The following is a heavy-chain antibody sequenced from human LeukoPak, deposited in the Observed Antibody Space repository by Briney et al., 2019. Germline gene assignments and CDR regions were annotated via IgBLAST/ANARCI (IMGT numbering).Heavy chain of an antibody. J-gene: IGHJ4*02. CDR2: IYYSGST. V-gene: IGHV4-61*05. Sequence: SETLSLTCTVSGGSISSSTYYWGWIRQPPGKGLEWIGYIYYSGSTNYNPSLKSRVTISVDTSKNQFSLKLSSVTAADTAVYYCARYSSSWYLIRGEFDYWGQGTLVTVSS. CDR3: ARYSSSWYLIRGEFDY. CDR1: GGSISSSTYY. D-gene: IGHD6-13*01.